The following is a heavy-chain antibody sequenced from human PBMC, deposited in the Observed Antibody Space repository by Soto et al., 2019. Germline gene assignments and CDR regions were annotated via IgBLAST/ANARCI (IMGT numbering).Heavy chain of an antibody. J-gene: IGHJ4*02. CDR2: IKSEIDGGTT. Sequence: EVQLVESGGILVKPGGSLRLSCTVSGFTVNTAWMNWVRQAPGKGLEWVGRIKSEIDGGTTDCIASVSDRFSISRDDSQNTLYLQMNSLKIEDTAMYYCTTGPGKSSALYHPDYLGQGTLVTVSS. D-gene: IGHD3-22*01. CDR1: GFTVNTAW. V-gene: IGHV3-15*07. CDR3: TTGPGKSSALYHPDY.